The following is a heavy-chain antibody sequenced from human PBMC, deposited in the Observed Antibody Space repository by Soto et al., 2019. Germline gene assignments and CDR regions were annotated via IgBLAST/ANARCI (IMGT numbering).Heavy chain of an antibody. CDR2: INPNSGGP. J-gene: IGHJ6*02. Sequence: EASVKVSCKASGYTFTGYYIHWVRQAPGQRLEWMGYINPNSGGPNYAQKFQGRVTMTRDTSISTAYMELSRLRSDDTAVYFCARDYWSGDRYYYGMDVWGQGTTVTVSS. CDR1: GYTFTGYY. CDR3: ARDYWSGDRYYYGMDV. D-gene: IGHD3-3*01. V-gene: IGHV1-2*02.